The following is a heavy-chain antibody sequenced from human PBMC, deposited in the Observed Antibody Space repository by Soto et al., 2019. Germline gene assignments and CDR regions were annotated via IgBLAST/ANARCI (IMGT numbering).Heavy chain of an antibody. J-gene: IGHJ4*02. V-gene: IGHV4-39*01. Sequence: SDTLSLTCTFAGGSISSCGYYWSWIRQHPGKGLEWIGYIYYSGYTYYNPSLKSRLSMSVDTSKNQFSLKLRSVTAADTAVYYCARQVTDCSGGSCHASFAYWGQGSLVPVSS. CDR3: ARQVTDCSGGSCHASFAY. CDR2: IYYSGYT. CDR1: GGSISSCGYY. D-gene: IGHD2-15*01.